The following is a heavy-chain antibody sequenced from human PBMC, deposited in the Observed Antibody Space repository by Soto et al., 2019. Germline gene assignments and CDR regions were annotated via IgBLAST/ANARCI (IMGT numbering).Heavy chain of an antibody. CDR3: ARLSGARSTANF. J-gene: IGHJ4*02. V-gene: IGHV5-51*01. CDR1: GYSFTDYW. CDR2: IYPGDSDT. D-gene: IGHD1-26*01. Sequence: GESLKISCKGSGYSFTDYWIGWVRQMPGKGLEWMGIIYPGDSDTRYNPSFQGRVTISADKSITTAYLQWSSLKASDTAMYFCARLSGARSTANFWGQGTVVTVSS.